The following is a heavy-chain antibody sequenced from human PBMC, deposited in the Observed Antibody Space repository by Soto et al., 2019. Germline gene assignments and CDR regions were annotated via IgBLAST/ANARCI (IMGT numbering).Heavy chain of an antibody. Sequence: QLQLQESGSGLVKPSQTLSLTCAVSGGSISSGGYSWSWIRQPPGKGLEWIGYIYHSGSTYYNPSLKTRVPISVDRSKNQCSLSLSSVTAADTAVYYCARGAPVVNDYWGQGTLVTVSS. D-gene: IGHD3-22*01. V-gene: IGHV4-30-2*01. CDR3: ARGAPVVNDY. J-gene: IGHJ4*02. CDR2: IYHSGST. CDR1: GGSISSGGYS.